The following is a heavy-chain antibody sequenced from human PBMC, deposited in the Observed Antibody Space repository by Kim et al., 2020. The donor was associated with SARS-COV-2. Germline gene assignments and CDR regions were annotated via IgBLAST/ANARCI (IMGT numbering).Heavy chain of an antibody. J-gene: IGHJ6*02. Sequence: SVKVSCKASGGTFSSYTISWVRQAPGQGLEWMGRIIPILGIANYAQKFQGRVTITADKSTSTAYMELSSLRSEDTAVYYCARDQIRLSSSWPDYYYYGMDVWGQGTTVTVSS. CDR2: IIPILGIA. V-gene: IGHV1-69*04. CDR3: ARDQIRLSSSWPDYYYYGMDV. CDR1: GGTFSSYT. D-gene: IGHD6-13*01.